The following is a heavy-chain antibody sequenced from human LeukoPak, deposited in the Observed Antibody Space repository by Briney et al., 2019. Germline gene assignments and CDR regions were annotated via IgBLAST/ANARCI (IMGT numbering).Heavy chain of an antibody. J-gene: IGHJ4*02. CDR1: GGSICSSSYY. D-gene: IGHD3-10*01. CDR3: ARRMVRGVIADDY. Sequence: SETLSLTCTVSGGSICSSSYYWGWIRQPPGKGLEWIGSIYYSGSTYYNPSLKSRVTISVDTSKNQLSLKLSSVTAADTAVYYCARRMVRGVIADDYWGQGTLVTVSS. CDR2: IYYSGST. V-gene: IGHV4-39*07.